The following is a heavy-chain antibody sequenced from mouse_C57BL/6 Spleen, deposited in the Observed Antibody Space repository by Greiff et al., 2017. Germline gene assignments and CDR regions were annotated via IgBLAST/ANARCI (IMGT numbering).Heavy chain of an antibody. CDR2: IDPSDSYT. Sequence: QVQLQQPGAELVKPGASVKLSCKASGYTFTSYWMQWVKQRPGQGLEWIGEIDPSDSYTNYNQKFKGKATLTVDPSSSTAYMQLSSLTSEDSAVYYCARGGTGYAMDYWGQGTSVTVSS. J-gene: IGHJ4*01. CDR3: ARGGTGYAMDY. D-gene: IGHD3-3*01. V-gene: IGHV1-50*01. CDR1: GYTFTSYW.